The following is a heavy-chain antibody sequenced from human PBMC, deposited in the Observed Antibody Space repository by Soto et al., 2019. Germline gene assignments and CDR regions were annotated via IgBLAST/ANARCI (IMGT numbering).Heavy chain of an antibody. V-gene: IGHV3-7*01. J-gene: IGHJ6*02. CDR1: GFTFSSYW. CDR2: IKQDGSEE. D-gene: IGHD6-13*01. Sequence: EVQLVESGGGLVQPGGSLRLSCVDSGFTFSSYWMSWVRQAPVKGMEWVGNIKQDGSEENYADSVKGRFTISRDNAKNSMYLQMNSLRVEDTAVYYCARRAASGRGWDVWGQGTTVVVS. CDR3: ARRAASGRGWDV.